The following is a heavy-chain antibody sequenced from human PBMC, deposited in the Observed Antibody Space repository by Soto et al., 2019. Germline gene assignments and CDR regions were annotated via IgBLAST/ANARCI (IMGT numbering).Heavy chain of an antibody. V-gene: IGHV1-18*01. D-gene: IGHD3-3*01. J-gene: IGHJ4*02. CDR2: ISAYNGNT. CDR3: AREGSFGLRFLEWLSYFDY. Sequence: ASVKVSCKASGYTFTSYGISWVRQAPGQGLEWMGWISAYNGNTNYAQKLQGRVTMTTDTSTSTAYMELRSLRSDDTAVYYCAREGSFGLRFLEWLSYFDYWGQGTLVTVSS. CDR1: GYTFTSYG.